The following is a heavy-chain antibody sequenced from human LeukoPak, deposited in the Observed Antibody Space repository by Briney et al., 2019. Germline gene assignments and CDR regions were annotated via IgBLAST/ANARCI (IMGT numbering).Heavy chain of an antibody. CDR1: GGSISRYY. D-gene: IGHD3-16*02. Sequence: PSETLSLTRTVSGGSISRYYCSWIRQPPGKGLEWIGYIYDRGSTNYNPSLKSRVTVSVDTSKNQFSLNLNSVTAADTAVYYCAREDVWGNNRPKGHFDYWGQGTLVTVSS. CDR3: AREDVWGNNRPKGHFDY. CDR2: IYDRGST. J-gene: IGHJ4*02. V-gene: IGHV4-59*01.